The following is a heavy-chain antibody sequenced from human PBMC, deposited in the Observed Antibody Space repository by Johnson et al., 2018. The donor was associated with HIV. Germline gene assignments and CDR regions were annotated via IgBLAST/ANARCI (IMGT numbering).Heavy chain of an antibody. CDR3: ARDFVAFGECTAFDI. Sequence: VKLVESGGGLVQPGGSLRLSCAASGFTFSSYWMHWVRQAPGKGLVWVSRINSDGSSTSYADSVKGRIPISRDNAKNTLYLQMNSLRAEDTALYYCARDFVAFGECTAFDIWGQGTMVTVS. V-gene: IGHV3-74*01. CDR2: INSDGSST. CDR1: GFTFSSYW. J-gene: IGHJ3*02. D-gene: IGHD3-10*01.